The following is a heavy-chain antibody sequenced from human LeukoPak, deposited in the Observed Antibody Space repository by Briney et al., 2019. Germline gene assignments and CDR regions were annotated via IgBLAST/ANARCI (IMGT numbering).Heavy chain of an antibody. V-gene: IGHV4-39*07. CDR2: INHSGST. J-gene: IGHJ4*02. CDR1: GGSISSSSYY. D-gene: IGHD3-10*01. Sequence: SETLSLTCTVSGGSISSSSYYWGWIRQPPGKGLEWIGEINHSGSTNYNPSLKSRVTISVDTSKNQFSLKLSSVTAADTAVYYCARGPGGAGFSGFDYWGQGTLVTVSS. CDR3: ARGPGGAGFSGFDY.